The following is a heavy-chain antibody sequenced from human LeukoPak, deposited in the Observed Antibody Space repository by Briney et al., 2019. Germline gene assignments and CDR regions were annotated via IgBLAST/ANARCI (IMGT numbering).Heavy chain of an antibody. Sequence: GGSLRLSCAASGFTFSSYGMHWVRQAPGKGLEWVAVISYDGSNKYYADSVKGRFTISRDNSKNTLYLQMNSLRAEDTAVYYCAKLSSSSYYYYGMDVWGQGTTVTVSS. CDR3: AKLSSSSYYYYGMDV. J-gene: IGHJ6*02. D-gene: IGHD6-6*01. V-gene: IGHV3-30*18. CDR1: GFTFSSYG. CDR2: ISYDGSNK.